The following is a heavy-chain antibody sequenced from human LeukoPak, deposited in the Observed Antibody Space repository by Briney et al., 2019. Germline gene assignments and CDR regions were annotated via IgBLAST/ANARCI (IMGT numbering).Heavy chain of an antibody. V-gene: IGHV4-59*02. CDR2: VHSSGTT. D-gene: IGHD1-26*01. Sequence: SETLSLTCTVSGASVTTYYWSWIRQPPGKGPEWIANVHSSGTTYYNPSRRSRVTISIDTSKNQFSLRLTSVTTADTAVYYCARDIRAVGATLYFDYWGQGTLLTVSS. CDR3: ARDIRAVGATLYFDY. J-gene: IGHJ4*02. CDR1: GASVTTYY.